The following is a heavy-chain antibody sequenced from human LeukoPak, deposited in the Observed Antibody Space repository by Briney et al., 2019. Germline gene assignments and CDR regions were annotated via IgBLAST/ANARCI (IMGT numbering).Heavy chain of an antibody. CDR1: GGSISSYH. CDR3: ARSVSWGLLVRDDAFDI. V-gene: IGHV4-59*08. Sequence: PSETLSLTCTVSGGSISSYHWIWIRQPPGKGLEWIGYVHYSGSTNYNPSLKSRVTTSVDTSKKQFSLKLRSVTAADTAVYYCARSVSWGLLVRDDAFDIWGQGTMVTVSS. J-gene: IGHJ3*02. D-gene: IGHD2-21*01. CDR2: VHYSGST.